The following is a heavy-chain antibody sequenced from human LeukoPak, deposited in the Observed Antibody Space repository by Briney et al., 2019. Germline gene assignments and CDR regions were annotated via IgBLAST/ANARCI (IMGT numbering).Heavy chain of an antibody. CDR2: IYPRDSDT. V-gene: IGHV5-51*01. J-gene: IGHJ3*02. CDR1: GYSFTSYW. Sequence: GESLKISCKGSGYSFTSYWGAWVRQMPGKGLEWMGIIYPRDSDTRYSPSFQGQVTISADKSINTAYLQWSGLKASDTAVYCCARHVTTASAARGFDIWGQGTMVTVSS. CDR3: ARHVTTASAARGFDI. D-gene: IGHD1-14*01.